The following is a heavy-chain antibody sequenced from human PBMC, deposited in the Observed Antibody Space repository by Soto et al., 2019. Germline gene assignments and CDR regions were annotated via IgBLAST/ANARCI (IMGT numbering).Heavy chain of an antibody. CDR1: GGTFSSYT. V-gene: IGHV1-69*02. CDR3: ARAPPRLTVTTPLYYYYYMDV. D-gene: IGHD4-4*01. J-gene: IGHJ6*03. Sequence: SVKVSCKASGGTFSSYTISWVRQAPGQGLEWMGRIIPIIGIANYAQKFQGRVTMTADKSTSTAYMELSSLRSDDTAVYYCARAPPRLTVTTPLYYYYYMDVWGKGTTVTVSS. CDR2: IIPIIGIA.